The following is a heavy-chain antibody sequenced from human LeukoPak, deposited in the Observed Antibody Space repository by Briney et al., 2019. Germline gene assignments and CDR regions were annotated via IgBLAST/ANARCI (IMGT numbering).Heavy chain of an antibody. CDR1: GLTFSSYG. J-gene: IGHJ4*02. D-gene: IGHD2-8*01. CDR2: IWYDGSNK. Sequence: GRSLRLSCAASGLTFSSYGMHWVRQAPGKGLGWVAVIWYDGSNKYYADSVKGRFTISRDNSKDTLYLLMNSLRAEDTAVYYCARGVLMENYYFDYWGQGTLVTVSS. V-gene: IGHV3-33*01. CDR3: ARGVLMENYYFDY.